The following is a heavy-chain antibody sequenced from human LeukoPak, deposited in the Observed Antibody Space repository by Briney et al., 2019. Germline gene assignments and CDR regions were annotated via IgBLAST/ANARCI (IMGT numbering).Heavy chain of an antibody. CDR1: GYTFTSYG. Sequence: ASVKVSCKASGYTFTSYGISWVRQAPGQGLEWMGWISAYNGNTNYAQKPQGRVTMTTDTSTSTAYMELRSLRSDDTAVYYCARDRTRIYGSGSYAAGYWGQGTLVTVSS. CDR2: ISAYNGNT. V-gene: IGHV1-18*01. J-gene: IGHJ4*02. CDR3: ARDRTRIYGSGSYAAGY. D-gene: IGHD3-10*01.